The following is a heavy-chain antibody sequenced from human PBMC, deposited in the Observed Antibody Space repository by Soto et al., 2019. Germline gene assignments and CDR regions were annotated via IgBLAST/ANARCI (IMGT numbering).Heavy chain of an antibody. CDR3: ARHQSHSSSYVDP. J-gene: IGHJ5*02. V-gene: IGHV4-59*04. CDR1: GGSMSPNY. CDR2: IYYSGST. D-gene: IGHD6-13*01. Sequence: TCTVSGGSMSPNYWSWFRQPPGRGLEWVGYIYYSGSTYYNPSLKSRVTISVDTSKNQFSLKLSSVTAADTAVYYCARHQSHSSSYVDPWGQGTLVTVSS.